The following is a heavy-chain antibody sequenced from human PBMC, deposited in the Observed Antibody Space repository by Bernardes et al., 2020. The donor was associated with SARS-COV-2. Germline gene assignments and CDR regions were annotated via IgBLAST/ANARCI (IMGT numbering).Heavy chain of an antibody. D-gene: IGHD7-27*01. CDR2: LNTDGSTE. CDR3: ARETELGKIDY. J-gene: IGHJ4*02. CDR1: GFTFTNNC. Sequence: GGSLRLSCAASGFTFTNNCMDWVRQAPGKGLVWISRLNTDGSTENFADSVKGRFTISRDNAKNTLYLQMSSLRAEDTAVYYCARETELGKIDYWGQGTLVTVSS. V-gene: IGHV3-74*01.